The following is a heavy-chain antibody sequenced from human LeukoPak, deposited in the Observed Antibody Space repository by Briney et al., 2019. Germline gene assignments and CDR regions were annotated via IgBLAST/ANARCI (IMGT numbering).Heavy chain of an antibody. D-gene: IGHD3-22*01. CDR3: TKYDTSVNFDY. Sequence: WGSLRLSCVASGFTFTNAWLSWVRQARGKGLEWVGHRKSKTDGGTTDYAAPVKGRFIISRDDSTHTLYLQMNSLKTDDTAVYYCTKYDTSVNFDYWGQGTLVTVSS. CDR2: RKSKTDGGTT. V-gene: IGHV3-15*01. CDR1: GFTFTNAW. J-gene: IGHJ4*02.